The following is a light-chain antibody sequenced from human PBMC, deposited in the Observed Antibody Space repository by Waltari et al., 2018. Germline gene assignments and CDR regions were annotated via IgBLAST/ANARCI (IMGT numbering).Light chain of an antibody. J-gene: IGLJ3*02. V-gene: IGLV1-47*01. CDR1: SSNIGSNY. CDR3: AAWDDNLSGGV. CDR2: RSN. Sequence: QSVLTQPPSASGTPGQRVTISCSGSSSNIGSNYVYWYQQLPGTAPKLLIYRSNQRPSGVPDRFAGSKSGTSASLAISGLRSEDEADDYCAAWDDNLSGGVFGGGTKLTVL.